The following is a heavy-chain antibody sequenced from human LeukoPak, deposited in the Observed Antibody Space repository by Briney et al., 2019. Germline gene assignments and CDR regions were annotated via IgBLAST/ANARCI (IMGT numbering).Heavy chain of an antibody. V-gene: IGHV3-11*01. CDR3: AKDFYTMIVVVIFDY. CDR1: GFTFSDYY. Sequence: GGSLRLSCAASGFTFSDYYMSWIRQAPGKGLEWVSYISSSGSTIYYADSVKGRFTISRDNAKNSLYLQMNSLRAEDTAVYYCAKDFYTMIVVVIFDYWGQGTLVTVSS. D-gene: IGHD3-22*01. CDR2: ISSSGSTI. J-gene: IGHJ4*02.